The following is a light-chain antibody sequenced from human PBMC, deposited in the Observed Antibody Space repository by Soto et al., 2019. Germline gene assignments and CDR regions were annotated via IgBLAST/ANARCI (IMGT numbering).Light chain of an antibody. CDR1: KDIRSD. V-gene: IGKV1-6*01. Sequence: AIQMTQYTSSLSASVADRVTITCRASKDIRSDLGWYQQRPGKAPKLLIYDASSLQSGVPSRFSGSGSGTDFTLNISSLQPEDFVTYYCLQDGSYPYTFGQGTRLESK. CDR3: LQDGSYPYT. CDR2: DAS. J-gene: IGKJ2*01.